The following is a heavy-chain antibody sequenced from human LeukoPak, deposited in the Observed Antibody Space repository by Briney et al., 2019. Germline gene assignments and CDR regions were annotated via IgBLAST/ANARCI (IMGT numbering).Heavy chain of an antibody. Sequence: PSETLSLTCTVSGGSISSYYWSWIRQPPGKGLEWIGYIYYSGSTNYNPSLKSRVTISVDTSKNQFSLKLSSVTAADTAVYYCARDLGDGYNNHWGQGTLVTVSS. V-gene: IGHV4-59*01. J-gene: IGHJ4*02. CDR3: ARDLGDGYNNH. CDR1: GGSISSYY. CDR2: IYYSGST. D-gene: IGHD5-24*01.